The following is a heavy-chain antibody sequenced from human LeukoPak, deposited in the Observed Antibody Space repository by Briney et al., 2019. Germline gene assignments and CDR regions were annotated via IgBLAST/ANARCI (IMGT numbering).Heavy chain of an antibody. CDR1: GGSISSYY. CDR2: IYYSGST. Sequence: SETLSLTCTGSGGSISSYYWSWIWQPPGKGLEWVGYIYYSGSTNYNPSLKSRVTIQVDTSKNQSSLKLRFVTAADTAFYYCARYGSGSYSDDHFQHWGQGTLVTVSS. D-gene: IGHD3-10*01. J-gene: IGHJ1*01. CDR3: ARYGSGSYSDDHFQH. V-gene: IGHV4-59*08.